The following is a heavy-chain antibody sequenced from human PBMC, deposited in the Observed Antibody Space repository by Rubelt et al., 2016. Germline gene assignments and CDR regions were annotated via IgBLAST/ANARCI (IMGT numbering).Heavy chain of an antibody. Sequence: QVQLVQSGAEVKKPGASVKVSCKASGYTFTGYYMHWVRQAPGQGIEWVGRINPNSGGTNYAQKFQGRVTMTRDRSIPTANMELSRLGSDETAVFYCARESSSGWYIDYWGQGTLVTVSS. CDR1: GYTFTGYY. V-gene: IGHV1-2*06. CDR2: INPNSGGT. J-gene: IGHJ4*02. CDR3: ARESSSGWYIDY. D-gene: IGHD6-19*01.